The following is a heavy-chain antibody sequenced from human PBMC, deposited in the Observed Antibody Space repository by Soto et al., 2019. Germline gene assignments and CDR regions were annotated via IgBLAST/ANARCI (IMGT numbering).Heavy chain of an antibody. V-gene: IGHV4-4*02. J-gene: IGHJ4*02. Sequence: PSETLSLTCAVSGGSVSRSNWWRWVRQPPGKGLEWIGEIYHSGSTNYNPSLKSRVTISVDKSKNQFSLKLSSVTAADTAVYYCARGKSCGGDCYSRVHRRRDFDYWGQGTLVTVSS. D-gene: IGHD2-21*02. CDR1: GGSVSRSNW. CDR2: IYHSGST. CDR3: ARGKSCGGDCYSRVHRRRDFDY.